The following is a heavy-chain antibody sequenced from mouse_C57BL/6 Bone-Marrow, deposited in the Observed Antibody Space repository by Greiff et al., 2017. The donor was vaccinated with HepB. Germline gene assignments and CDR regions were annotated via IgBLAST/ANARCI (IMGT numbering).Heavy chain of an antibody. CDR1: GYTFTDYE. CDR2: IDPETGGT. D-gene: IGHD3-3*01. J-gene: IGHJ1*03. V-gene: IGHV1-15*01. Sequence: QVQLQQPGAELVRPGASVTLSCKASGYTFTDYEMHWVKQTPVHGLEWIGAIDPETGGTAYNQKFKGKAILTADKSSSTAYMELRSLTSEDSAVYYCTRGDSSFYWYFDVWGTGTTVTVSS. CDR3: TRGDSSFYWYFDV.